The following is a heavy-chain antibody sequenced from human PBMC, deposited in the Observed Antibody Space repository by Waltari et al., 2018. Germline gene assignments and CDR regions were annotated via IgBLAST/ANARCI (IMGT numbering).Heavy chain of an antibody. Sequence: QVQLQESGPGLVKPSETLSLTCTVSGYSISSGYYWGWIRQPPGKGLEWIGSIYHSGSTYYNPSLKSRVTISVDTSKNQFSLKLSSVTAADTAVYYCAREHYDFWSGYRLNNWFDPWGQGTLVTVSS. D-gene: IGHD3-3*01. CDR2: IYHSGST. J-gene: IGHJ5*02. V-gene: IGHV4-38-2*02. CDR3: AREHYDFWSGYRLNNWFDP. CDR1: GYSISSGYY.